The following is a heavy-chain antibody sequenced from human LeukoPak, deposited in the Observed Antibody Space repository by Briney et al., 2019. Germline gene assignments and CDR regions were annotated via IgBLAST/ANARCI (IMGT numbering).Heavy chain of an antibody. V-gene: IGHV3-7*05. D-gene: IGHD3-9*01. J-gene: IGHJ4*02. CDR1: GFTFNSYV. CDR2: INQGGIEK. CDR3: ARSSEWLLSYCYFDY. Sequence: GGSLRLSCAASGFTFNSYVMTWVRQAPGKGLEWVASINQGGIEKYYVDSVKGRFTISRDNAKNSLYLQMNSLRAEDTAVYYCARSSEWLLSYCYFDYWGQGALVTVSS.